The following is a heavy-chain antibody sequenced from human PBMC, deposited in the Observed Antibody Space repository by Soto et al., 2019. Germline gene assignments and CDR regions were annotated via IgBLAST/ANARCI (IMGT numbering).Heavy chain of an antibody. CDR3: AREVSSSWVWFDP. CDR2: MNPNSGNT. V-gene: IGHV1-8*01. Sequence: ASVKVSCKASGYTFTSYDINWVRQATGQGLEWMGWMNPNSGNTGYAQKFQGRVTMTRNTSISTAYMELSSLRSEDTAVYCCAREVSSSWVWFDPWGQGTLVTVSS. J-gene: IGHJ5*02. CDR1: GYTFTSYD. D-gene: IGHD6-13*01.